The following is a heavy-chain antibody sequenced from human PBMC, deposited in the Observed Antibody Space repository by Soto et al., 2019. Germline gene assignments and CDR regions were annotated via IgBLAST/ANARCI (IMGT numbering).Heavy chain of an antibody. CDR2: IYWNDDK. CDR3: AHRPSGWYLFDY. V-gene: IGHV2-5*01. J-gene: IGHJ4*02. CDR1: GFSLSTSGLG. D-gene: IGHD6-19*01. Sequence: QITLKESGPTLVRPTQTLTLTCTFSGFSLSTSGLGVGWIRQPPGKALEWLALIYWNDDKRYSPSLKARLTITKANSKIQVVLTITNMDPVDTATYYCAHRPSGWYLFDYWGQGTLVTVSS.